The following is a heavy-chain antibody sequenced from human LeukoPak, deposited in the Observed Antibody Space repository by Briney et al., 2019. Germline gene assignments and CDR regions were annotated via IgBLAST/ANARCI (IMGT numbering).Heavy chain of an antibody. CDR1: GGSFSGYY. D-gene: IGHD6-19*01. CDR2: INHSGST. CDR3: ARSIAVAGTMFDP. Sequence: SEALSLTCAVYGGSFSGYYWSWIRQPPGKGLEWIGEINHSGSTNYNPSLKSRVTISVDTSKNQFSLKLSSVTAADTAVYYCARSIAVAGTMFDPWGQGTLVTVSS. V-gene: IGHV4-34*01. J-gene: IGHJ5*02.